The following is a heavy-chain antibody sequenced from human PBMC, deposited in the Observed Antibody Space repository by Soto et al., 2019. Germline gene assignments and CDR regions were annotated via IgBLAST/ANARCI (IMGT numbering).Heavy chain of an antibody. CDR3: AKASRITMIVVVIIPFDY. Sequence: PGGSLRLSCAASGFTFSSYAMSWVRQAPGKGLEWVSAISGSGGSTYYADSVKGRFTISRDNSKNTLYLQMNSLRAEDTAVYYCAKASRITMIVVVIIPFDYWGQGTLVTVSS. CDR2: ISGSGGST. CDR1: GFTFSSYA. V-gene: IGHV3-23*01. D-gene: IGHD3-22*01. J-gene: IGHJ4*02.